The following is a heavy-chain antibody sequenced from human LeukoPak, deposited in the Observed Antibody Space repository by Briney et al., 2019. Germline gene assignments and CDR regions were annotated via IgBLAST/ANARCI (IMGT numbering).Heavy chain of an antibody. CDR1: GFTFSGSA. V-gene: IGHV3-73*01. CDR3: TTVTTAVDYYYYMDV. D-gene: IGHD4-11*01. CDR2: IRSKANSYAT. J-gene: IGHJ6*03. Sequence: PGGSLKLSCAASGFTFSGSAMHWVRQASGKGLEWVGRIRSKANSYATAYAASVKGRFTISRDDSKNTAYLQMNSLKTEDTAVYYCTTVTTAVDYYYYMDVWGKGTTVTVSS.